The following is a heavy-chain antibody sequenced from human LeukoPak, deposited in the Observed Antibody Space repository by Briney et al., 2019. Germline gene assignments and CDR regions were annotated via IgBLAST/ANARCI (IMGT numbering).Heavy chain of an antibody. CDR2: ISGSGGST. J-gene: IGHJ4*02. D-gene: IGHD3-22*01. V-gene: IGHV3-23*01. CDR1: GFTFSSYA. CDR3: AKAVDGRGYYFERGADF. Sequence: PGGSLRLSCAASGFTFSSYAMSWVRQAPGKGLEWVSAISGSGGSTYYADSVRGRFSISRDFSRNAVFLQMSSLRVEDTATYYCAKAVDGRGYYFERGADFWGQGTMVTVSS.